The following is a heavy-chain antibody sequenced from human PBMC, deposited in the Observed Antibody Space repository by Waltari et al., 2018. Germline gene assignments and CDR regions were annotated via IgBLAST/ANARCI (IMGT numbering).Heavy chain of an antibody. D-gene: IGHD1-26*01. V-gene: IGHV3-48*03. CDR1: GFTFSRYE. CDR2: SSSSGITI. Sequence: EVQLVESGGGFVPPEGSLRLSCAASGFTFSRYEMIWVRQAPGKGLEWLSYSSSSGITIKYADSVKGRFTISRDDAKDSLSLEMNSRRAEDTAVYYCARMAVGVTYFDYWGQGTLVTVSS. J-gene: IGHJ4*02. CDR3: ARMAVGVTYFDY.